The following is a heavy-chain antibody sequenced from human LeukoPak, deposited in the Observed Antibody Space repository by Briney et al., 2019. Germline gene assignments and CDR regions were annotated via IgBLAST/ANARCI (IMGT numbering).Heavy chain of an antibody. CDR3: AELGITMIGGV. CDR1: GFTVSSNY. J-gene: IGHJ6*04. Sequence: GGSLRLSCAASGFTVSSNYMSWVRQAPGKGLEGVSVIYSGGSTYYADSVKGRFTISRDDAKNSLYLQMNSLRAEDTAVYYCAELGITMIGGVWGKGTTVTISS. CDR2: IYSGGST. D-gene: IGHD3-10*02. V-gene: IGHV3-66*01.